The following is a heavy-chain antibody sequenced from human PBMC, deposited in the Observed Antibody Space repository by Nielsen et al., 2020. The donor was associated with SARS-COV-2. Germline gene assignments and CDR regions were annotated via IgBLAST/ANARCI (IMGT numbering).Heavy chain of an antibody. D-gene: IGHD3-3*02. CDR1: GLTFSSYG. CDR3: AGHLSWYGMDV. J-gene: IGHJ6*02. V-gene: IGHV3-33*08. Sequence: SLRLSCAASGLTFSSYGMHGVRQAPGKGMEWVAVIRYDGSNKYYADSVKGRFTICRDNSKTSLYLQMNSLRAEETAESYCAGHLSWYGMDVWGQGTTVTVSS. CDR2: IRYDGSNK.